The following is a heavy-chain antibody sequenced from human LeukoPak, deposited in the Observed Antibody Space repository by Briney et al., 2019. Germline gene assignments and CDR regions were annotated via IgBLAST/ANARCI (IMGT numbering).Heavy chain of an antibody. CDR1: GGSISDYY. D-gene: IGHD1-14*01. V-gene: IGHV4-59*01. CDR3: ATSVEPPHAFDI. Sequence: SETLSLTCTVSGGSISDYYYNWIRQPPGKGLEWIAYFYYRGTTNYNPSLKSRVTISVDTSKNQFSLKLSSVSAADTAVYYCATSVEPPHAFDIWGQGTLVTVSS. J-gene: IGHJ3*02. CDR2: FYYRGTT.